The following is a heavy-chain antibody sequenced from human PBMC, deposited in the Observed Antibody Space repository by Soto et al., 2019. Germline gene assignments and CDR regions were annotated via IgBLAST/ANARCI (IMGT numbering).Heavy chain of an antibody. D-gene: IGHD6-19*01. CDR1: GYTFTSYG. CDR3: ARDRGYSSGWAYYYYGMDV. Sequence: QVQLLQSGAAVKKPGASVKVSCKASGYTFTSYGISWVRQAPGQGLEWMGWISAYNGNTNYAQKLQGRVTMTTDTSTSTAYMELRSLRSDDTAVYYCARDRGYSSGWAYYYYGMDVWGQGTTVTVSS. CDR2: ISAYNGNT. V-gene: IGHV1-18*01. J-gene: IGHJ6*02.